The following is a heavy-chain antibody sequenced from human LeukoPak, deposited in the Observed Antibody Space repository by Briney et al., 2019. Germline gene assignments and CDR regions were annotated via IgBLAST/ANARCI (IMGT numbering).Heavy chain of an antibody. D-gene: IGHD6-19*01. CDR3: ARGKYSSGWYPKNPRYNWFDP. V-gene: IGHV1-69*05. J-gene: IGHJ5*02. CDR1: GGTFSSYA. CDR2: IIPIFGTA. Sequence: SVKVSCKASGGTFSSYAISWVRRAPGQGLEWMGGIIPIFGTANYAQKFQGRVTITTDESTSTAYMELSSLRSEDTAVYYCARGKYSSGWYPKNPRYNWFDPWGQGTLVTVSS.